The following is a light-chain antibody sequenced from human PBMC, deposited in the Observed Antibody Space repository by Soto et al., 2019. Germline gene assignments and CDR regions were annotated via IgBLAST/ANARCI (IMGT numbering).Light chain of an antibody. CDR3: SSYTRGSTVV. Sequence: QSALTQPASVSGSPGRRITISCTGTSTDVGGYNYVSWYQQHPGKAPKLMIYDVSDRPSGVSNRFSGSKSGNTASLTISGLQAEDEADYYCSSYTRGSTVVFGGGTKVTVL. CDR2: DVS. CDR1: STDVGGYNY. J-gene: IGLJ2*01. V-gene: IGLV2-14*01.